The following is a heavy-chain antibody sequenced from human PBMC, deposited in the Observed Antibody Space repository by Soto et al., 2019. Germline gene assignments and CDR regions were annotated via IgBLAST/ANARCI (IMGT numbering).Heavy chain of an antibody. CDR2: ISGYDATT. J-gene: IGHJ5*01. V-gene: IGHV1-18*01. D-gene: IGHD3-3*01. CDR1: GYTFTSFG. Sequence: GASVKVSCKASGYTFTSFGISCVRQAPGQGLEWMGWISGYDATTNYAQKLQGRVTMTTDTSTTTAYMELRSLRSDDTAVYYCARYDFWSGFYGITGWFHSWGQGTQVTVSS. CDR3: ARYDFWSGFYGITGWFHS.